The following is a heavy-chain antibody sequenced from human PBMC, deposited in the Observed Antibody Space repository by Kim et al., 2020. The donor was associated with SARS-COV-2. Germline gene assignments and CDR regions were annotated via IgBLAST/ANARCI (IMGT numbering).Heavy chain of an antibody. Sequence: GGSLRLSCAASGFTFSSYWMHWVRQAPGKGLVWVSRINSDGSSTSYADSVKGRFTISRDNAKNTLYLQMNSLRAEDTAVYYCARARGYCSGGSCYEYYYYYGMDVWGQGTTVTVSS. V-gene: IGHV3-74*01. CDR3: ARARGYCSGGSCYEYYYYYGMDV. CDR2: INSDGSST. J-gene: IGHJ6*02. D-gene: IGHD2-15*01. CDR1: GFTFSSYW.